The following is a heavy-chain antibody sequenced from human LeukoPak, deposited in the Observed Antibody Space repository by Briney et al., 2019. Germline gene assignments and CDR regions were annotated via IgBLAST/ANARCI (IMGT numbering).Heavy chain of an antibody. CDR3: AQGNHFDY. Sequence: GGSLRLSCAASGFTFSSYWMSWVRQAPGKGLEWVANIKQDGSEKFYVDPVKGRFTISRDNAKNSLYLQMNSLRAEDMAIYYCAQGNHFDYWGQGTLVTVSS. J-gene: IGHJ4*02. V-gene: IGHV3-7*03. CDR2: IKQDGSEK. CDR1: GFTFSSYW. D-gene: IGHD1-14*01.